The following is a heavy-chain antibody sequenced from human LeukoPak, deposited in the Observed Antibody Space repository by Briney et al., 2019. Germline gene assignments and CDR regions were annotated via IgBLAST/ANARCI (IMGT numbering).Heavy chain of an antibody. Sequence: GASVTVSCKASGYTFTNYDINWVRQATGQGLEWMGWMNPNSANTGYAQKFQGRVTMTRNTSISTAYMELSSLRSEATAVYYCARVNCSSTSCRSKFLDYWGQGTLVTVSS. CDR3: ARVNCSSTSCRSKFLDY. CDR2: MNPNSANT. J-gene: IGHJ4*02. CDR1: GYTFTNYD. V-gene: IGHV1-8*01. D-gene: IGHD2-2*01.